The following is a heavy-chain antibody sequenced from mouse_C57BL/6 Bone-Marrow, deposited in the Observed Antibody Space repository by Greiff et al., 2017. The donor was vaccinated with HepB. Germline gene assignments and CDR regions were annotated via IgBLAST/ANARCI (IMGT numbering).Heavy chain of an antibody. J-gene: IGHJ1*03. CDR3: AREGVGKGYFDV. Sequence: EVQLQQSGPELVKPGASVKISCKASGYTFTDYYMNWVKQSHGKSLEWIGDINPNNGGTSYNQKFKGKATLTVDKSSSTAYMELRSLTSEDSAVYYCAREGVGKGYFDVWGTGTTVTVSS. CDR2: INPNNGGT. D-gene: IGHD1-1*02. V-gene: IGHV1-26*01. CDR1: GYTFTDYY.